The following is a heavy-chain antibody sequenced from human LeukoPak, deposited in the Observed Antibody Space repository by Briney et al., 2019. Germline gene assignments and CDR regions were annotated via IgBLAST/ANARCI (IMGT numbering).Heavy chain of an antibody. V-gene: IGHV1-69*06. CDR2: IIPIFGTA. CDR3: ARDPSIAVASTSWFDP. D-gene: IGHD6-19*01. CDR1: LGTFSSYA. Sequence: ASVKVSCMACLGTFSSYAISWVRQAPGQGLEWMGGIIPIFGTANYVQKFQGRVTLTADKSSSTAYMELSSLRSEDTAVYYCARDPSIAVASTSWFDPCGQGTLWTVSS. J-gene: IGHJ5*02.